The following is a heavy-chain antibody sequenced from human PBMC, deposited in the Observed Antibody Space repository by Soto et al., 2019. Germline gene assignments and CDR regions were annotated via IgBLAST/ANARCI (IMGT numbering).Heavy chain of an antibody. J-gene: IGHJ6*02. D-gene: IGHD6-13*01. CDR3: ASVHIAAAGQAYYYYGMDV. CDR2: IYYSGST. CDR1: GGSISSSSYY. Sequence: SETLSLTCTVSGGSISSSSYYWGWIRQPPGKGLEWIGSIYYSGSTYYNPSLKSRVTISVDTSKNQFSLKLSSVTAADTAVYYCASVHIAAAGQAYYYYGMDVWGQGTTVT. V-gene: IGHV4-39*01.